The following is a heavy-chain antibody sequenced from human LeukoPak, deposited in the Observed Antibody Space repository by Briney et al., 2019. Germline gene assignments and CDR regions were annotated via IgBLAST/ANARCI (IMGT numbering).Heavy chain of an antibody. CDR2: INSDGSST. CDR1: GFTFSSYW. CDR3: ARDGTAYNSGYGMDV. D-gene: IGHD5-24*01. V-gene: IGHV3-74*01. Sequence: PGGSLRLSCAASGFTFSSYWMHWVRQAPGKGLVWVSRINSDGSSTSYADSVKGRFTISRDNAKNSLYLQMNSLRAEDTAVYYCARDGTAYNSGYGMDVWGQGTTVTVSS. J-gene: IGHJ6*02.